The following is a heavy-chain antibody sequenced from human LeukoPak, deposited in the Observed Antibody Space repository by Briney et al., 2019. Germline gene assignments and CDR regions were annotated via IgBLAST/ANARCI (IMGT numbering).Heavy chain of an antibody. CDR2: LAHDGGDR. CDR3: ARGTLAVAGIDY. CDR1: GLTFSNYA. D-gene: IGHD6-19*01. Sequence: GRSLRLSCAASGLTFSNYAMHWVRQAPGKGQEWVAVLAHDGGDRYFADSVKGRFTISRDNSKNTLYLQMSSLRAEDTALYYCARGTLAVAGIDYWGQGTLVTVSS. J-gene: IGHJ4*02. V-gene: IGHV3-30*04.